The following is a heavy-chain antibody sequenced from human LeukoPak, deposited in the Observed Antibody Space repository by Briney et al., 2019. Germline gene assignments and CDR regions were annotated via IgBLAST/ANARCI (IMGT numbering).Heavy chain of an antibody. V-gene: IGHV3-21*01. CDR1: GFTFSSYS. Sequence: GGSLRLSCAASGFTFSSYSMNWVRQAPGKGLEWVSSISSSSSYIYYADSVKGRFTISRDNAKNSLYLQMNSLRAEDTAMYYCARDPQYDSTPDYWGQGTLVTVSS. J-gene: IGHJ4*02. CDR2: ISSSSSYI. D-gene: IGHD3-22*01. CDR3: ARDPQYDSTPDY.